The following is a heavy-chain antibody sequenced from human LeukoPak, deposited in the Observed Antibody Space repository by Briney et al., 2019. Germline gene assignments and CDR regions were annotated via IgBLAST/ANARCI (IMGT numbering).Heavy chain of an antibody. V-gene: IGHV4-4*07. Sequence: KPSETLSLTCTVSGGSISSYYWSWIRQPAGKGLEWIGRIYTSGSTNYNPSLKSRVTMSVDTSKNQFSLKLSSVTAAHTAGLYFARGSPNAYAYAWGSYRLGRAPFYYYYYMDVWGKGTTVTISS. CDR2: IYTSGST. CDR1: GGSISSYY. D-gene: IGHD3-16*02. CDR3: ARGSPNAYAYAWGSYRLGRAPFYYYYYMDV. J-gene: IGHJ6*03.